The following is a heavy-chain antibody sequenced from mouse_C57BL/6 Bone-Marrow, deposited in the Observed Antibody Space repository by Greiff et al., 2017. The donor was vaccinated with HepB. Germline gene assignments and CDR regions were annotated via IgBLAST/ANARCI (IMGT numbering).Heavy chain of an antibody. Sequence: VQLKQSGTVLARPGASVKMSCKTSGYTFTSYWMHWVKQRPGQGLEWIGAIYPGNSDTSYNQKFKGKAKLTAVTSASTAYMELSSLTNEDSAVYYCTSRYYYGSSYVGFDYWGQGTTLTVSS. D-gene: IGHD1-1*01. CDR2: IYPGNSDT. V-gene: IGHV1-5*01. CDR1: GYTFTSYW. J-gene: IGHJ2*01. CDR3: TSRYYYGSSYVGFDY.